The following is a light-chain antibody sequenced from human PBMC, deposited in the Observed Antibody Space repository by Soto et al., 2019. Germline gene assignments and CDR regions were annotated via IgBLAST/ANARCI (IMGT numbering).Light chain of an antibody. CDR2: KAS. CDR1: QSISSW. J-gene: IGKJ4*01. V-gene: IGKV1-5*03. Sequence: DIQMAQSPSTLSASVGDRVTITCRASQSISSWLAWYQQKPGKAPKLLIYKASSLESGVPSRFSGSGSGTEFTLTISSLQPDDFATYYCQQYNSYSLTFGGGTKVEIK. CDR3: QQYNSYSLT.